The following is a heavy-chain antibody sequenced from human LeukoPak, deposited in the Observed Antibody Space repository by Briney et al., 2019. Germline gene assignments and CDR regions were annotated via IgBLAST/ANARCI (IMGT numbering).Heavy chain of an antibody. CDR3: ARLRTYYYGSGSYYNPYYYMDV. D-gene: IGHD3-10*01. CDR2: INHGGRT. V-gene: IGHV4-34*01. CDR1: GGSFSGYY. J-gene: IGHJ6*03. Sequence: SETLSLTCAVYGGSFSGYYWSWIRQPPGKGLEWIGEINHGGRTNYNPSLKSRVTISVDTSKNQFSLKLSSVTAADTAVYYCARLRTYYYGSGSYYNPYYYMDVWGKGTTVTVSS.